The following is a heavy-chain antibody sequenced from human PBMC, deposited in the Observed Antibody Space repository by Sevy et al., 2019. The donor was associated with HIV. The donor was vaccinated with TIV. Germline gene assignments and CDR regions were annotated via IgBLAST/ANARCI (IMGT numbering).Heavy chain of an antibody. CDR2: ISQDASEI. CDR3: ARALYSSDSN. J-gene: IGHJ4*02. CDR1: GFTFNTYW. D-gene: IGHD2-15*01. Sequence: GGSLRLSCAASGFTFNTYWMSWVRQAPGKGLEWVANISQDASEIHYVDSVKGRFTISRDNAKNSLYLQMNSLRVEDTAVYYCARALYSSDSNWGQRTLVTVSS. V-gene: IGHV3-7*01.